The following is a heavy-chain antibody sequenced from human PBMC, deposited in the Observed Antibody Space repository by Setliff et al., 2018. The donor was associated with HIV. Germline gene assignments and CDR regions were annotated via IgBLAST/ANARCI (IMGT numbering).Heavy chain of an antibody. D-gene: IGHD5-18*01. V-gene: IGHV4-4*08. J-gene: IGHJ4*02. CDR3: GRLSDTAMASFDS. CDR2: IYKSGSA. Sequence: PSETLSLTCRVSGGSISSYHWSWICQPPGKGLEWIGHIYKSGSANYSPSLKGRVTISADTSRNQFSLKLTSVTAADTAIYYCGRLSDTAMASFDSWGQGTLVTVSS. CDR1: GGSISSYH.